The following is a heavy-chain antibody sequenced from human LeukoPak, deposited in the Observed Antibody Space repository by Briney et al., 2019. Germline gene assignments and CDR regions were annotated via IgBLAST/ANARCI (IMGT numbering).Heavy chain of an antibody. CDR3: ARDTPVGATDYYFDY. CDR1: GYTFTSYG. V-gene: IGHV1-18*01. Sequence: ASVKVSRKASGYTFTSYGISWVRQAPGQGLEWMGWISAYNGNTNYAQKLQGRVTMTTDTSTSTAYMELRSLRSDDTAVYYCARDTPVGATDYYFDYWGQGTLVTVSS. J-gene: IGHJ4*02. D-gene: IGHD1-26*01. CDR2: ISAYNGNT.